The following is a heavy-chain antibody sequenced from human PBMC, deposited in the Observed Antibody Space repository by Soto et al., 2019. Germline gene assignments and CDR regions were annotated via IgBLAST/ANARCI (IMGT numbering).Heavy chain of an antibody. CDR2: ISYSGST. CDR1: GDSMTTVGYY. V-gene: IGHV4-31*03. Sequence: QVQLQESGPGLVKPSQTLSLTCTVSGDSMTTVGYYWTWIRQHPGPGLEWIGVISYSGSTYYSSSLKGRAAISADTSKNQFSLKINSVTAADTAVYYCTQGDYWGQGNLVTVSS. CDR3: TQGDY. J-gene: IGHJ4*02.